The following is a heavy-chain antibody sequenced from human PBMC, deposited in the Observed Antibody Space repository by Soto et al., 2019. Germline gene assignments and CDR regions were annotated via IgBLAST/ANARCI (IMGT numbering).Heavy chain of an antibody. Sequence: QVQLQESGPGLVKPSETLSLTCTVSGGSVSSGSYYWSWIRQPPGKGLEWIGYIYYSGSTNYNPSLKSRVTISVDTSKNQFSLKLSSVTAADTAVYYCARDSGLGGTDVWGQGTTVTVSS. J-gene: IGHJ6*02. CDR1: GGSVSSGSYY. D-gene: IGHD1-1*01. CDR2: IYYSGST. CDR3: ARDSGLGGTDV. V-gene: IGHV4-61*01.